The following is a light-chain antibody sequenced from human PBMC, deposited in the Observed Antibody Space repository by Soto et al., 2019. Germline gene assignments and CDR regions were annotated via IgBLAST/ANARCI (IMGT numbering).Light chain of an antibody. CDR2: AAS. CDR3: QQYNNWPWT. Sequence: EIVLTQSPGTLSLSPGERATLSCRASQSISISYIAWYQQQPGQAPRLLIYAASNRETGIPARFSGSGSGTEFSLTISSLQSEDFEVYYCQQYNNWPWTFGQGTKVDIK. V-gene: IGKV3-15*01. CDR1: QSISIS. J-gene: IGKJ1*01.